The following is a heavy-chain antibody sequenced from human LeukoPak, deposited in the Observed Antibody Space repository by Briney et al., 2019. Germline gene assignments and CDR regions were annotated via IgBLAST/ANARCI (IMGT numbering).Heavy chain of an antibody. CDR2: ISGSGGST. J-gene: IGHJ4*02. V-gene: IGHV3-23*01. Sequence: GGSLRLSCAASGFTFSSYAMSWVRQAPGKGLEWVSAISGSGGSTYYADSVKGRFTISRDNAKNSLYLQMNSLRAEDTAVYYCARDPDTIVGANFDYWGQGTLVTVSS. CDR3: ARDPDTIVGANFDY. D-gene: IGHD1-26*01. CDR1: GFTFSSYA.